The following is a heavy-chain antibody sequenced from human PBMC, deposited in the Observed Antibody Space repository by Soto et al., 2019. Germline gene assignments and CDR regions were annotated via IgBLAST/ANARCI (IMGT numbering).Heavy chain of an antibody. CDR1: GFTFSSYA. CDR3: AKDGADGDYFDY. Sequence: EVQLLETGGGLVQPGGSLRLSCAASGFTFSSYAMSWVRQAPGKGLEWVSAISGSGGSTYYADSVKGRFTISRDNSKNTLYLQMNSLRGEDTAVYYCAKDGADGDYFDYWGQGTLVTVSS. D-gene: IGHD4-17*01. V-gene: IGHV3-23*01. J-gene: IGHJ4*02. CDR2: ISGSGGST.